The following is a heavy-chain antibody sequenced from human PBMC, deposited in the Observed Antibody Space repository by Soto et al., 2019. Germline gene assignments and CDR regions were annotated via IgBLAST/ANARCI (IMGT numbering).Heavy chain of an antibody. CDR2: IWYDGSKK. V-gene: IGHV3-33*01. CDR3: AREGGYYNFDY. CDR1: GFTFSSYG. D-gene: IGHD3-22*01. J-gene: IGHJ4*02. Sequence: QVQLVESGGGVVQPGVSLRLSCAASGFTFSSYGMHWVRQAPGKGLEWVAVIWYDGSKKYYADSVKGRFTISRDNSKNTLYLQMNSLRAEDTAVYYCAREGGYYNFDYWGQGTLVTVSS.